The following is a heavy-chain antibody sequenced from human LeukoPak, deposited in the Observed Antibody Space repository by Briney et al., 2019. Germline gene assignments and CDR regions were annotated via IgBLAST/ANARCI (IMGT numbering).Heavy chain of an antibody. D-gene: IGHD3-16*01. V-gene: IGHV1-2*02. Sequence: VASVKVSCKASGYTFTRYYMHWVRQAPGQGLEWMGWINPNSGGTNYAQKFQGRVTMARDTAISTAYMELNRLRSDDAAVYYCARVQHYDSEADDAFDIWGQGTMVTVSS. J-gene: IGHJ3*02. CDR2: INPNSGGT. CDR3: ARVQHYDSEADDAFDI. CDR1: GYTFTRYY.